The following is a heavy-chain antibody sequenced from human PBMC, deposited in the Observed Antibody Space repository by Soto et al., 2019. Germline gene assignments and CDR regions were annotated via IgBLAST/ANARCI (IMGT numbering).Heavy chain of an antibody. J-gene: IGHJ4*02. CDR2: IYTSGST. V-gene: IGHV4-4*07. CDR3: ARVTGYSGYDFHY. CDR1: VDSISSYY. Sequence: PSETLSLTCAVSVDSISSYYWSCIRHPAGKGLEWIGRIYTSGSTTYNPSLKSRVTMSVDTPKKQFSLKLSSVTAADTAVYYCARVTGYSGYDFHYLGQATLVTVSS. D-gene: IGHD5-12*01.